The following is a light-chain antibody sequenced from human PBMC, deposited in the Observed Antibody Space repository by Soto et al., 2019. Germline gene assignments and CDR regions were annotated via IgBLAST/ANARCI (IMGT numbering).Light chain of an antibody. Sequence: SYELTQPPSVSVAPGQTATISCGENNIDSRTVHWYQQKPGQAPLLVVYDNSFRPSGIPNRFSGSNSGNTATLTISRVEAGDAADYYCQVWDNVDDHIYVFGTGTKVTVL. J-gene: IGLJ1*01. CDR2: DNS. CDR3: QVWDNVDDHIYV. CDR1: NIDSRT. V-gene: IGLV3-21*02.